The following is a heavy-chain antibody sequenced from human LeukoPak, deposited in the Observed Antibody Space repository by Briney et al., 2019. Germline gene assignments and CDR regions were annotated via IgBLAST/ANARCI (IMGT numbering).Heavy chain of an antibody. CDR2: IAHDETNR. CDR1: GFTFGSYA. V-gene: IGHV3-30*04. D-gene: IGHD2-2*01. CDR3: ARDLTPGAPDYFDS. J-gene: IGHJ4*02. Sequence: GWSLTLSCATSGFTFGSYAMHWVRQAPGKGLEWVAVIAHDETNRFYSDSVRGRFTISRDNSMNTLYLRMNSLRPEDTAVYFCARDLTPGAPDYFDSWGRGTLVTVSS.